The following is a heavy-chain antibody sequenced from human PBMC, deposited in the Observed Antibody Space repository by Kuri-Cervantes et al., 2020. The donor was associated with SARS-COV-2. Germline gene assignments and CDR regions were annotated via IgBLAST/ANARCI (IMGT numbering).Heavy chain of an antibody. CDR2: IYHSGST. J-gene: IGHJ4*02. D-gene: IGHD4-23*01. V-gene: IGHV4-59*01. CDR3: ARVGDYGGNCDVDF. CDR1: GGSISSYY. Sequence: SETLSLTCTVSGGSISSYYWSWIRQPPGKGLEWIGYIYHSGSTNYNPSLKSRVTISVDTSKNQFSLKLSSVTAADTAVYYCARVGDYGGNCDVDFWGQGTLVTVSS.